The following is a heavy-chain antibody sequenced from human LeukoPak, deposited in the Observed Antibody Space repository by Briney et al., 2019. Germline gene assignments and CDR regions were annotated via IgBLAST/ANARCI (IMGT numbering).Heavy chain of an antibody. CDR1: GFTFSSYS. CDR3: ARIRAGDGLDY. J-gene: IGHJ4*02. CDR2: ISSSSSCI. V-gene: IGHV3-21*01. Sequence: GGSLRLSCAASGFTFSSYSMTWVRQAPGKGLEWVSSISSSSSCIYYADSVKGRFTISRDNAKNSLYLQMNSLRAEDTAVYYCARIRAGDGLDYWGQGTLVTVSS.